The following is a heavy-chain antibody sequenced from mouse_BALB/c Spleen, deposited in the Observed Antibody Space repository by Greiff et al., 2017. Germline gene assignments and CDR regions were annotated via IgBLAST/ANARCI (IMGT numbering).Heavy chain of an antibody. CDR1: GYTFTSYW. D-gene: IGHD2-14*01. CDR3: ARSRYEYYAMDY. CDR2: INPSTGYT. Sequence: QVHVKQSGAELAKPGASVKMSCKASGYTFTSYWMHWVKQRPGQGLEWIGYINPSTGYTEYNQKFKDKATLTADKSSSTAYMQLSSLTSEDSAVYYCARSRYEYYAMDYWGQGTSVTVSA. J-gene: IGHJ4*01. V-gene: IGHV1-7*01.